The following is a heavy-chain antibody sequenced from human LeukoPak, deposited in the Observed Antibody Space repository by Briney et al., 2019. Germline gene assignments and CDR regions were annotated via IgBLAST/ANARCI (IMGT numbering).Heavy chain of an antibody. V-gene: IGHV3-9*01. CDR2: ISWNSGSI. D-gene: IGHD6-13*01. J-gene: IGHJ6*02. CDR1: GFTFDDYA. CDR3: AKDLAAATPYGMDV. Sequence: GRSLRLSCAASGFTFDDYAMHWARQAPGKGLEWVSGISWNSGSIGYADSVKGRFTISRDNAKNSLYLQMNSLRAEDTALYYCAKDLAAATPYGMDVWGQGTTVTVSS.